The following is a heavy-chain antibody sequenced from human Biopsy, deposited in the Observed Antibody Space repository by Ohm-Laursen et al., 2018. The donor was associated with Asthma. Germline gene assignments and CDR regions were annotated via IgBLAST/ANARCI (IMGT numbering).Heavy chain of an antibody. CDR3: ARKAGSCISRTCYSLDF. CDR1: GGTFNTYV. Sequence: GSSVKASCKSLGGTFNTYVIGRVRQAPGQGLEWMGGINSVFGTTTYPQKFQDRVTITADDSTSTVYMELSSLRSEDTAVYYCARKAGSCISRTCYSLDFWGQGTLVTVSS. CDR2: INSVFGTT. J-gene: IGHJ4*02. V-gene: IGHV1-69*01. D-gene: IGHD2-2*01.